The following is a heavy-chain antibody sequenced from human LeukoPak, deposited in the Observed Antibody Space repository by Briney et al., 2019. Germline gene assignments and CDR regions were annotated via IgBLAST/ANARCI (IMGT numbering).Heavy chain of an antibody. CDR2: IYYSGST. Sequence: PSETLSLTCTVSGGSLRPYYWTWIRHPPGKGLKWIGYIYYSGSTNDNPSLKSRVTMSLDTSKNQFSLRLNSVTEADTAVYYCARSGTVTGYLYGRQGVLVTVSS. J-gene: IGHJ4*02. V-gene: IGHV4-59*01. CDR3: ARSGTVTGYLY. D-gene: IGHD3-9*01. CDR1: GGSLRPYY.